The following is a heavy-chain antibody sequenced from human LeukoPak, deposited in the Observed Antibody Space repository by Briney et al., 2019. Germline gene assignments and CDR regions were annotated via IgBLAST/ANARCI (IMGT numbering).Heavy chain of an antibody. D-gene: IGHD2-2*01. CDR1: GFTFSSYA. J-gene: IGHJ5*02. CDR2: ISYDGSNK. CDR3: ARDRAWEYQLINWFDP. Sequence: PGRSLRLSCAASGFTFSSYAMHWVRQAPGKGLEWVAVISYDGSNKYYADSVKGRFTISRDNSKNTLYLQMNSLRAEDTAVYYCARDRAWEYQLINWFDPWGQGTLVTVSS. V-gene: IGHV3-30-3*01.